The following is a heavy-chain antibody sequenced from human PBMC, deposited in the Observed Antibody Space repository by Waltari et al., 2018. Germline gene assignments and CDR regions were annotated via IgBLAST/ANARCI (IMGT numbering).Heavy chain of an antibody. CDR2: INAGNGNT. D-gene: IGHD2-2*01. V-gene: IGHV1-3*01. J-gene: IGHJ4*02. CDR1: GYTFTSYA. Sequence: QVQLVQSGAEVKKPGASVKVSCKASGYTFTSYAMHWVRQAPGQRLEWMGWINAGNGNTKYSQKFQGRVTITRDTSASTAYMELSSLRSEDTAVYYCARALEGYCSSTSCSTFDYWGQGTLVTVSS. CDR3: ARALEGYCSSTSCSTFDY.